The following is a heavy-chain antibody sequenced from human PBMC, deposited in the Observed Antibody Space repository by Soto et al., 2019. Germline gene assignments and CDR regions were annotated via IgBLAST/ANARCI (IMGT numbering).Heavy chain of an antibody. CDR2: ISYDGSNK. CDR1: GFTFSSYA. D-gene: IGHD2-8*01. Sequence: LRLSCAASGFTFSSYAMHCVRQAPVKGLEWVAVISYDGSNKYYADSVKGRFTISRDNSKNTLYLQMNSLRAEDTAVYYCAREMALLYFDYWGQGTLVTVSS. V-gene: IGHV3-30-3*01. CDR3: AREMALLYFDY. J-gene: IGHJ4*02.